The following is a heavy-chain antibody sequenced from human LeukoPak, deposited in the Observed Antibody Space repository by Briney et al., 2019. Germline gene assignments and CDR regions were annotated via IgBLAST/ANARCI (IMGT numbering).Heavy chain of an antibody. D-gene: IGHD3-3*02. CDR1: GFTFSTYA. Sequence: GGSLRLSCGASGFTFSTYAVHWVRQAPGKGLECVSVISYDGTKKDYADSVKGRFTISRDNSNDTLYLQMNSLRPEDTALYYCARVNTIFGVDIVSLGAEFEFWGQGTLVTVSS. CDR3: ARVNTIFGVDIVSLGAEFEF. CDR2: ISYDGTKK. J-gene: IGHJ4*02. V-gene: IGHV3-30*03.